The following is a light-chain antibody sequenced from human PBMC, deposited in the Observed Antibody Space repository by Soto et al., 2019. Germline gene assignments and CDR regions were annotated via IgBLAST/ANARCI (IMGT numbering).Light chain of an antibody. CDR3: QKYNSAPRT. CDR1: QGIIDY. Sequence: DIQTTQSPSSLAASVGDRVTITCRASQGIIDYLAWYQQKPGKAPKLLIYAASTLQSGVPSRFSGSGAGTDFTLTITSLQPEDVATCYCQKYNSAPRTFGQGTKVEIK. J-gene: IGKJ1*01. V-gene: IGKV1-27*01. CDR2: AAS.